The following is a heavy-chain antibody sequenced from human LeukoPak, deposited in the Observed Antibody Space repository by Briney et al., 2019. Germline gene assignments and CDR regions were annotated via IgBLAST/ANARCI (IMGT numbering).Heavy chain of an antibody. V-gene: IGHV3-66*01. CDR3: ARAPSAILAHDY. Sequence: GGSLRLSCAASGFTVSSNYMSWVRQAPGKGLEWVSVIYSGGSTCYADSVKGRFTISRDNSKNTLYLQMNSLRAEDTAVYYCARAPSAILAHDYWGQGTLVTVSS. CDR1: GFTVSSNY. D-gene: IGHD1-26*01. CDR2: IYSGGST. J-gene: IGHJ4*02.